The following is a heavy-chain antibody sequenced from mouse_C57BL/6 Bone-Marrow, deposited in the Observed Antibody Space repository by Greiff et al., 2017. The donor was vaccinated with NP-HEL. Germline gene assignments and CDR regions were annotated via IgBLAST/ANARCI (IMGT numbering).Heavy chain of an antibody. V-gene: IGHV5-17*01. CDR1: GFTFSDYG. CDR3: ARLEVTTYYAMDY. CDR2: ISSGSSTI. D-gene: IGHD2-2*01. Sequence: EVQRVESGGGLVKPGGSLKLSCAASGFTFSDYGMHWVRQAPEKGLEWVAYISSGSSTIYYADTVKGRFTISRDNAKNTLFLQMTSQRSEDTAMYYCARLEVTTYYAMDYWGQGTSVTVSS. J-gene: IGHJ4*01.